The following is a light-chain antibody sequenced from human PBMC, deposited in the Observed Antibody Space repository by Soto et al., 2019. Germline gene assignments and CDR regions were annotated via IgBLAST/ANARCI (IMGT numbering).Light chain of an antibody. J-gene: IGKJ5*01. CDR3: QHYSDLPVT. CDR1: QSVSSNH. V-gene: IGKV3-20*01. Sequence: EIVLTQSPGTLSLSPGERATLSCRASQSVSSNHLAWYHQRPGQAPTPLIYDASSRATSIPDRFSGSGSGTDFTLTISRLEPEDFAVYFCQHYSDLPVTFGQGTQLEIK. CDR2: DAS.